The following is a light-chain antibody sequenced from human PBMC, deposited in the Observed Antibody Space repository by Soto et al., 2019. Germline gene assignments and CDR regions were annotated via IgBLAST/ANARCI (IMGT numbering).Light chain of an antibody. Sequence: AIRMTQSPSSFSASTGDRVTISCRASQDISSYLAWYQPKPGRAPKLLIYTASTLQSGVPSRSSGNASGTDFTLTISCLQSEDFATYYCQQYYDYPLTFGPGTKVDIK. CDR2: TAS. J-gene: IGKJ3*01. CDR1: QDISSY. V-gene: IGKV1-8*01. CDR3: QQYYDYPLT.